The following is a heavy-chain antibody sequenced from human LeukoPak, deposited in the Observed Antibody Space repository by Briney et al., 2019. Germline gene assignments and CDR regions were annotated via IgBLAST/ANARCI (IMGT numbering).Heavy chain of an antibody. J-gene: IGHJ5*02. Sequence: GGFLRLSCAASGFTFSSYSMNWVRQAPGKGLEWVSSISSSSSYIYYADSVKGRFTVSRDNAKNSLYLQMNSLRAEDTAVYYCARDDGDGYNNWFDPWGQGTLVTVSS. D-gene: IGHD5-24*01. CDR3: ARDDGDGYNNWFDP. V-gene: IGHV3-21*01. CDR2: ISSSSSYI. CDR1: GFTFSSYS.